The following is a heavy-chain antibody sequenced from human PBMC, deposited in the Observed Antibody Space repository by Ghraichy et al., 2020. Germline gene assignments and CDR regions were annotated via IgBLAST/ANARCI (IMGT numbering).Heavy chain of an antibody. V-gene: IGHV1-2*02. CDR1: GYNFIDFF. CDR3: TRGIMQSARGLFDY. D-gene: IGHD2-21*01. Sequence: ASVQVSCKASGYNFIDFFIHWVRQAPGQGFEWMGSINPRNGATNYAQNFRGRVTMTGDTSINYAYMEVSSLTPADTAVYYCTRGIMQSARGLFDYWGQGTLVTVSS. CDR2: INPRNGAT. J-gene: IGHJ4*02.